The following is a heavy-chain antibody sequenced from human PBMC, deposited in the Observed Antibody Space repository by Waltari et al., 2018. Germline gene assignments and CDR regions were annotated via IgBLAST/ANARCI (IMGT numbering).Heavy chain of an antibody. CDR2: IYPGDSDL. J-gene: IGHJ4*02. V-gene: IGHV5-51*03. D-gene: IGHD3-22*01. Sequence: EVQLVQSGAEVKKPGESLKISCQASGYTFTLHWIGWVRQTPGKGLDWMGIIYPGDSDLDDSQSIHGKVSISADKCMKTAYLQWSSLKASDSGMYYCARRNSSGAYGHSHPFDLWGQGTRVTVSS. CDR3: ARRNSSGAYGHSHPFDL. CDR1: GYTFTLHW.